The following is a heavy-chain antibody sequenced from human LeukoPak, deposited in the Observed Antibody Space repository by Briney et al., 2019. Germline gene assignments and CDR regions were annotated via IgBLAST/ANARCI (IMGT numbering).Heavy chain of an antibody. Sequence: GGSLRLSCAASGFTFSSYSMNWVRQAPGKGLEWVLYISSSSSTIYYADSVKGRFTISRDNAKNSLYLQMNSLRAEDTAVYYCAGPGYSSGWGAFDIWGQGTMVTVSS. CDR2: ISSSSSTI. CDR3: AGPGYSSGWGAFDI. CDR1: GFTFSSYS. J-gene: IGHJ3*02. V-gene: IGHV3-48*01. D-gene: IGHD6-19*01.